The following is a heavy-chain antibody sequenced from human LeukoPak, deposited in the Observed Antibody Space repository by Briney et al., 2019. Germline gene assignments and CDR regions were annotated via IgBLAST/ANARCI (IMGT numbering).Heavy chain of an antibody. J-gene: IGHJ4*02. CDR1: GFTFSSYG. CDR3: AKDCSGGSCLDY. V-gene: IGHV3-30*18. D-gene: IGHD2-15*01. CDR2: ILYDGSNR. Sequence: GGSLRLSCAASGFTFSSYGMHWVRQAPGRGLEWVAVILYDGSNRKYADSVKGRFTISRDNSKNTLYLQMNSLRTEDTAVYYCAKDCSGGSCLDYWGQGTLVTVSS.